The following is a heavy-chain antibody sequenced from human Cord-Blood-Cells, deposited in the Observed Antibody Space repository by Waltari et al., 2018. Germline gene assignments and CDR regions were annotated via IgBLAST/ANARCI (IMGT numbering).Heavy chain of an antibody. V-gene: IGHV3-15*01. D-gene: IGHD1-26*01. CDR1: GFTFSNAW. CDR2: IKSKTDGGTT. Sequence: EVQLVESGGGLVKPGGSLRLSCAASGFTFSNAWMSWVRQAPGKGLEWVGLIKSKTDGGTTDYAAPVKGRFTISRDDSKNTLYLQMNSLKTEDTAVYYCTTTRYSGSYYYWGQGTLVTVSS. J-gene: IGHJ4*02. CDR3: TTTRYSGSYYY.